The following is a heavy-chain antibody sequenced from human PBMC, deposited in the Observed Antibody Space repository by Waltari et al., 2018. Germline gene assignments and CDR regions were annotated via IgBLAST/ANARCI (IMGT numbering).Heavy chain of an antibody. Sequence: QVQLQESGPGLVKPSETLSLTCTVSGCSISSYYWSWIRQPAGKGLEWIGRIYTSGSTNYNPSLKSRVTMSVDTSKNQFSLKLSSVTAADTAVYYCARDADMTTVDSGAFDIWGQGTMVTVSS. V-gene: IGHV4-4*07. CDR1: GCSISSYY. CDR2: IYTSGST. D-gene: IGHD4-4*01. CDR3: ARDADMTTVDSGAFDI. J-gene: IGHJ3*02.